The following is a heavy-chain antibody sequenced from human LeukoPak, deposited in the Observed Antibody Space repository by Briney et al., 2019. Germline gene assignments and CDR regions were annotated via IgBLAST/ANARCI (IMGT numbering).Heavy chain of an antibody. D-gene: IGHD2-2*01. J-gene: IGHJ6*03. CDR3: ARGFVLVPAATYYYYYYMDV. Sequence: ASVKVSCKASGYTFTGYYMHWVRQAPGQGLEWMGWINPNSGDTNYAQKFQGRVTMTRDTSISTAYMELSRLRSDDTAVYYCARGFVLVPAATYYYYYYMDVWGKGTTVTVSS. V-gene: IGHV1-2*02. CDR2: INPNSGDT. CDR1: GYTFTGYY.